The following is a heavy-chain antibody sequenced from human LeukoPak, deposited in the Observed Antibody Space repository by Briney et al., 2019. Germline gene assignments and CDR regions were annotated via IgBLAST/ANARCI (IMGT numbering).Heavy chain of an antibody. Sequence: GGSLRLSCAASGFTFTNYAMTWVRQTPGKGLEWVSTIRGGGTNTLHADSVKGRFTISRDNSKSTLYLQMNNLRAEDTAIYYCAKHSGSDSGYWLDPWGQGTRVTVSS. CDR3: AKHSGSDSGYWLDP. D-gene: IGHD5-12*01. V-gene: IGHV3-23*01. CDR2: IRGGGTNT. J-gene: IGHJ5*02. CDR1: GFTFTNYA.